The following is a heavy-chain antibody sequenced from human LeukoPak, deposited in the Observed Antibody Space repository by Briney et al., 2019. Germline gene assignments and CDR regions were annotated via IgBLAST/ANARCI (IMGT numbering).Heavy chain of an antibody. Sequence: ASVKVSCKASGYTFTGYYMHWVRQAPGQGLEWMGWINPNSGGTNYAQKFQGWVTMTRDTSISTAYMELSRLRSDDTAVYYCARAARTMVRGVIANWFDPWGQGTPVTVSS. J-gene: IGHJ5*02. CDR3: ARAARTMVRGVIANWFDP. CDR1: GYTFTGYY. CDR2: INPNSGGT. V-gene: IGHV1-2*04. D-gene: IGHD3-10*01.